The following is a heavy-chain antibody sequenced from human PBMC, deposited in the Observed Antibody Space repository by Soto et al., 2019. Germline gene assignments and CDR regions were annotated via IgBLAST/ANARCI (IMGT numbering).Heavy chain of an antibody. V-gene: IGHV3-23*01. CDR2: VSATAGTT. CDR3: AKDRLAEGFDY. D-gene: IGHD3-16*01. Sequence: GGSLRLSCADSGFTFSTYCMSWVRQAPGKGLEWVSLVSATAGTTYYTDSVKGRFTISRDNSRNTVYLQMNSLRADDMAVYYCAKDRLAEGFDYWGQGTLVTVSS. CDR1: GFTFSTYC. J-gene: IGHJ4*02.